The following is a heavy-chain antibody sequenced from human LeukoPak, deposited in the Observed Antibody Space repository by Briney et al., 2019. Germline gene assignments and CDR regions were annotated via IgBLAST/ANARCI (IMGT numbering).Heavy chain of an antibody. V-gene: IGHV3-11*01. D-gene: IGHD3-3*01. J-gene: IGHJ4*02. CDR1: GFTFSDYY. Sequence: GGSLRLSCAASGFTFSDYYMSWIRQAPGKGLEWVSYISSSGGTIYYADSVKGRFTISRDNAKNSLYLQTNSLRAEDTAVYYCARELRFLEWLSYFDYWGQGTLVTVSS. CDR2: ISSSGGTI. CDR3: ARELRFLEWLSYFDY.